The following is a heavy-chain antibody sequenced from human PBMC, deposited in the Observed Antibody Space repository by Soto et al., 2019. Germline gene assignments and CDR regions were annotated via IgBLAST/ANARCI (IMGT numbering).Heavy chain of an antibody. J-gene: IGHJ4*02. Sequence: GGSLRLSCSASGFTFSDHYMDWVRQAPGKGLEWVGRTRNKANSYTTEYAASVKGRFTISRDDSKNSLYLQMNSLKTEDTAVYYCAGARYRHWGQGTLVTVSS. V-gene: IGHV3-72*01. CDR3: AGARYRH. CDR1: GFTFSDHY. CDR2: TRNKANSYTT. D-gene: IGHD2-2*02.